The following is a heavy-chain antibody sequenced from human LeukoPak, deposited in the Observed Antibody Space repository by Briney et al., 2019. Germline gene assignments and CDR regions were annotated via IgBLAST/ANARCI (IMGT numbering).Heavy chain of an antibody. CDR3: AREGSSSWYVDY. CDR1: GFSVDTKY. J-gene: IGHJ4*02. CDR2: SSGSSI. D-gene: IGHD6-13*01. V-gene: IGHV3-11*01. Sequence: GGSLRLSCAVSGFSVDTKYMSWVRQAPGKGLEWVSYSSGSSIYYADFVKGRFTISRDNAKNSLYLQMNSLRAEDTAVYYCAREGSSSWYVDYWGQGTLVTVSS.